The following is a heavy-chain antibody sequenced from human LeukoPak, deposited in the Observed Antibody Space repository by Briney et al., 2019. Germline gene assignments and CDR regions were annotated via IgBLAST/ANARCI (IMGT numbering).Heavy chain of an antibody. CDR3: VRNNYDSGFAFGI. J-gene: IGHJ3*02. D-gene: IGHD3-22*01. V-gene: IGHV3-73*01. CDR1: GFSFSGSA. Sequence: GGSLKLSCAASGFSFSGSAMHWVRQASGKGLEWVGRIRSKGNNYAATYGASVKGRFTIARDDAKNTTYLQMNGLKTEDTAVYYCVRNNYDSGFAFGIWGQGTMVTVSS. CDR2: IRSKGNNYAA.